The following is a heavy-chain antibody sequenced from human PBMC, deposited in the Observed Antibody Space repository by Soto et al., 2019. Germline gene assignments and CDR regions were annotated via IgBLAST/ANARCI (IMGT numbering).Heavy chain of an antibody. CDR3: GRGSSDAYGTLRVDY. V-gene: IGHV3-23*01. Sequence: EVQLLESGGGLVQPGGSLRLSCAASGFTFSSYAMSWVRQAPGKGLEWVSAISGSGGSTYYADSVKGRFTISRDNSKNMLYLQMNGLRAEDTAVYYCGRGSSDAYGTLRVDYWGQGTLVTVSS. D-gene: IGHD3-16*01. J-gene: IGHJ4*02. CDR1: GFTFSSYA. CDR2: ISGSGGST.